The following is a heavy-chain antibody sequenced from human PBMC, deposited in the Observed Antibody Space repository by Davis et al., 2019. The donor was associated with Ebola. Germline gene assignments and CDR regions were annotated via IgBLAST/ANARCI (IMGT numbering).Heavy chain of an antibody. CDR3: ARESGAGGSFDH. Sequence: SVKVSCKASGGTFNNSIISWVRQAPGQGLEWMGGVILVFGTITYAERFQGRVTITADESTNTVYMELTSLGSEDTAVYYCARESGAGGSFDHWGQGTPVTVSS. V-gene: IGHV1-69*13. D-gene: IGHD7-27*01. J-gene: IGHJ4*02. CDR1: GGTFNNSI. CDR2: VILVFGTI.